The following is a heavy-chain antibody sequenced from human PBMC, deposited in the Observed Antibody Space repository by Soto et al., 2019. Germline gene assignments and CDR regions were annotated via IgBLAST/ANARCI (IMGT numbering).Heavy chain of an antibody. D-gene: IGHD3-22*01. CDR3: ARAGHYYDSSGITPY. CDR2: INPSGGST. V-gene: IGHV1-46*01. CDR1: GYTFTSYY. J-gene: IGHJ4*02. Sequence: GASVKVSCKASGYTFTSYYMHWVRQAPGQGLEWMGIINPSGGSTSYAQKFQGRVTMTRDTSTSTVYMELSSLRSEDTAVYYCARAGHYYDSSGITPYWGQGTLVTVSS.